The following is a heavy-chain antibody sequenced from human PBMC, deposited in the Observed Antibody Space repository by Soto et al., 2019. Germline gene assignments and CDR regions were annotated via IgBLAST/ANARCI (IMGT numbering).Heavy chain of an antibody. CDR3: AKDHSTYYYYGMDV. CDR1: GFTFSSYG. D-gene: IGHD4-4*01. CDR2: ISYDGSNK. Sequence: QVQLVESGGGVVQPGRSLRLSCAACGFTFSSYGMHWVRQAPGKGLEWVAVISYDGSNKYYADSVKGRFTISRDNSKNTLYLQMNSLRAEDTAVYYCAKDHSTYYYYGMDVWGQGTTVTVSS. J-gene: IGHJ6*02. V-gene: IGHV3-30*18.